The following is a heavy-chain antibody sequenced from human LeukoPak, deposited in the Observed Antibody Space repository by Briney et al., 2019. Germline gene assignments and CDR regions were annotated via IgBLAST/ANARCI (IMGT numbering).Heavy chain of an antibody. Sequence: PSETLSLTCAVYGGSFSGYYWSWIRQPPGKGLECIGEINHSGSTNYNPSLKSRVTISVDTSKNQFSLKLSSVTAADTAVYYCGTDESGAIDYWGQGTLVTVSS. CDR1: GGSFSGYY. J-gene: IGHJ4*02. V-gene: IGHV4-34*01. CDR2: INHSGST. CDR3: GTDESGAIDY.